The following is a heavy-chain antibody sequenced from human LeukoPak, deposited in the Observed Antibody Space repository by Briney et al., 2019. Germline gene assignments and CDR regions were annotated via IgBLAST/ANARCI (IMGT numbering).Heavy chain of an antibody. J-gene: IGHJ4*02. CDR3: ARDSRIATPSLGY. D-gene: IGHD6-13*01. CDR1: GYTFTDYX. Sequence: ASVKVSCKASGYTFTDYXMXXVRQAXGXXXXXXGWLNPNSGGTNYAQKXQGXXTMXRDTSISTAYMELSRLRSDDTAMYYCARDSRIATPSLGYWGQGTLVTVSS. V-gene: IGHV1-2*02. CDR2: LNPNSGGT.